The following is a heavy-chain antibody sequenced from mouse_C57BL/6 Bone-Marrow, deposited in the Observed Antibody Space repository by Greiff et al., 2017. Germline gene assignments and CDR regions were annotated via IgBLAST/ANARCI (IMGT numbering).Heavy chain of an antibody. CDR1: GFSFNTYA. V-gene: IGHV10-1*01. CDR3: VRLYYYAMDY. Sequence: EVMLVESGGGLVQPKGSLKLSCAASGFSFNTYAMNWVRQAPGKGLEWVARIRSKSNNYATYYADSVKDRFTISRDDSESMLYLQMNNLKTEDTAMYYFVRLYYYAMDYWGQGTSVTVSS. CDR2: IRSKSNNYAT. J-gene: IGHJ4*01.